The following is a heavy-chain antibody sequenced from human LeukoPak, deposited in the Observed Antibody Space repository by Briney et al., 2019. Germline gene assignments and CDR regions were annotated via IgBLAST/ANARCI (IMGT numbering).Heavy chain of an antibody. Sequence: SETLSLTCTVSGGSISSYDWSWIRQPPGKGLEWIGYIYYSGSTNYNPSLKSRVTISVDTSKNQFSLKLSSVTAADTAVYYCARGRVSIAVAGTHWFDPWGQGTLVAVSS. CDR2: IYYSGST. D-gene: IGHD6-19*01. CDR3: ARGRVSIAVAGTHWFDP. CDR1: GGSISSYD. V-gene: IGHV4-59*01. J-gene: IGHJ5*02.